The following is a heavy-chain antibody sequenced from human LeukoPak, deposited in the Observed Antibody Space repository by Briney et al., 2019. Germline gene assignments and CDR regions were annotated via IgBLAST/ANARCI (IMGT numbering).Heavy chain of an antibody. D-gene: IGHD2-15*01. J-gene: IGHJ6*03. V-gene: IGHV3-21*01. Sequence: GGSLRLSCAASGFTFSSYSMNWVSQAPGKGLEWVSSISSSSSYIYYADSVKGRFTISRDNAKNSLYLQMNSLRAEDTAVYYCARDGSGYCSGGSCYYPSYYYYYMDVWGKGTTVTVSS. CDR1: GFTFSSYS. CDR2: ISSSSSYI. CDR3: ARDGSGYCSGGSCYYPSYYYYYMDV.